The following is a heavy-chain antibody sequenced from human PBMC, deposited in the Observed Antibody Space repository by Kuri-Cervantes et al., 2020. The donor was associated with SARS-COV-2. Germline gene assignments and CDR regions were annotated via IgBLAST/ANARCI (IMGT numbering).Heavy chain of an antibody. CDR2: FSGAGGP. CDR1: GFGVSCNE. J-gene: IGHJ4*02. D-gene: IGHD1-20*01. CDR3: ARGNNWNVYDPTYFDY. V-gene: IGHV3-38-3*01. Sequence: GGSLRLSCAASGFGVSCNEMTWVRQAPGKGLKWVSSFSGAGGPSYADSRKGRFTISRDNAKNSLYLQMNSLRAEDTAVYYCARGNNWNVYDPTYFDYWGQGTLVTVSS.